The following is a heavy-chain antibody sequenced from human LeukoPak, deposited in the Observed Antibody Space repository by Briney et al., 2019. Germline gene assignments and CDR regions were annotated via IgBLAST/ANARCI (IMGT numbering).Heavy chain of an antibody. V-gene: IGHV1-46*01. D-gene: IGHD3-22*01. CDR2: INPSGGST. CDR1: GYTFTSYY. J-gene: IGHJ3*02. CDR3: ARDGEGITMIVDGPAFDI. Sequence: ASVKVSCKASGYTFTSYYMHWVRQAPGQGLEWMGIINPSGGSTSYAQKFQGRVTMTRDTSTSTVYMELSSLRSEDTAVYYCARDGEGITMIVDGPAFDIWGQGTMVTVS.